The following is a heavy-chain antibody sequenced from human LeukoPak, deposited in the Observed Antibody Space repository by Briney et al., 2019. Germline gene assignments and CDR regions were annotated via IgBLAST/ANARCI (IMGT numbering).Heavy chain of an antibody. CDR2: ISSNGVST. CDR1: GFTFSSYA. D-gene: IGHD3-10*01. CDR3: ARDKSGSGPDY. V-gene: IGHV3-64*02. Sequence: GGSLRLSCAASGFTFSSYAMHWVRQAPGKGLEYVSAISSNGVSTYYADSVKGRFTISRDNSKNTLYLQMGSLRAEDMAVYYCARDKSGSGPDYWGQGTLVTVSS. J-gene: IGHJ4*02.